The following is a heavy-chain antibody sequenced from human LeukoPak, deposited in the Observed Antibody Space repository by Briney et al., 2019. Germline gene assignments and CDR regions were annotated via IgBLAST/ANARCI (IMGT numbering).Heavy chain of an antibody. CDR3: AKMAGYSSFYYYYGMDV. Sequence: PSETLSLTCTVSGGSIRSYYWSWIRQPPGKGPEWIGYIYYTGSTNYNPSLKSRVTISVDTSKNQFSLRLTSVTAADTAVYYCAKMAGYSSFYYYYGMDVWGQGTTVTVSS. CDR1: GGSIRSYY. V-gene: IGHV4-59*01. CDR2: IYYTGST. J-gene: IGHJ6*02. D-gene: IGHD6-13*01.